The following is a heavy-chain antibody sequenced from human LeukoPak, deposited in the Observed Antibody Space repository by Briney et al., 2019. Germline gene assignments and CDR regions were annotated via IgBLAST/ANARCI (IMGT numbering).Heavy chain of an antibody. J-gene: IGHJ4*02. CDR3: ARDRSSNLDSGSHPYFDY. D-gene: IGHD1-26*01. Sequence: PSETLSLTCAVYGGSFSGYYWSWIRQPPGKGLEWIGEINHSGSTNYNPSLKSRVTISVDTSKNQFSLKLSSVTAADTAVYYCARDRSSNLDSGSHPYFDYWGQGTLVTVSS. CDR2: INHSGST. V-gene: IGHV4-34*01. CDR1: GGSFSGYY.